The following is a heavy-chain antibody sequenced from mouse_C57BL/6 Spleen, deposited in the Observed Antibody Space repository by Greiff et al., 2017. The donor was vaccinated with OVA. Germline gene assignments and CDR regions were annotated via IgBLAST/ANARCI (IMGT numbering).Heavy chain of an antibody. CDR2: IDPSDSET. CDR3: AKYGSSPDWYLDD. V-gene: IGHV1-52*01. D-gene: IGHD1-1*01. CDR1: GYTFTSYW. Sequence: QVQLQQPGAELVRPGSSVKLSCKASGYTFTSYWMHWVKQRPIQGLEWIGNIDPSDSETHYNQKFKDKATLTVDKSSSTAYMQLSSLTSEDSAVYYFAKYGSSPDWYLDDWGKGTTVTVSS. J-gene: IGHJ1*03.